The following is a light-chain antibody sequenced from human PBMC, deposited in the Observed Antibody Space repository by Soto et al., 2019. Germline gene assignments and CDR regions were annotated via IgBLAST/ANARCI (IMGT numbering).Light chain of an antibody. CDR1: QDISSW. V-gene: IGKV1-12*01. J-gene: IGKJ4*01. CDR3: QQASNFPLT. Sequence: DIQMTQSPSSVSASVGDRVTITCRASQDISSWLAWFQQRPGRAPKLLIYAASTLQSGVPSRLSGSGSGTVFTLTISSLQPEDFGTYYCQQASNFPLTFGGGTKVDIX. CDR2: AAS.